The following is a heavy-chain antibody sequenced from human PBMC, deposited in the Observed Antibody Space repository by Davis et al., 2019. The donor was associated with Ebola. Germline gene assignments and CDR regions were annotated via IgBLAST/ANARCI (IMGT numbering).Heavy chain of an antibody. CDR2: IFGDRT. Sequence: PGGSLRLSCAASGFTFNNYAMTWVRQAPGKGLDWVSGIFGDRTFYADSVKGRFTISRDNSKNTLYLQMNSLRAEDTAVYYCAKGPVWDIVVVVATTRLDYWGQGTLVTVSS. V-gene: IGHV3-23*01. CDR1: GFTFNNYA. J-gene: IGHJ4*02. CDR3: AKGPVWDIVVVVATTRLDY. D-gene: IGHD2-15*01.